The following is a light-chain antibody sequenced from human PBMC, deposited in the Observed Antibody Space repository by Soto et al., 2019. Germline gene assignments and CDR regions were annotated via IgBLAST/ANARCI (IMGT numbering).Light chain of an antibody. CDR1: NIGNKR. Sequence: SYELTQPPSVSVAPEKTATITCGGNNIGNKRVHWYRQKPGQAPVLVISYDSDRPSGIPERFSGSNSGNTATLTNSRVEDGDEADYYCQVWDIMTDNYVFGPGTKVTVL. J-gene: IGLJ1*01. V-gene: IGLV3-21*04. CDR3: QVWDIMTDNYV. CDR2: YDS.